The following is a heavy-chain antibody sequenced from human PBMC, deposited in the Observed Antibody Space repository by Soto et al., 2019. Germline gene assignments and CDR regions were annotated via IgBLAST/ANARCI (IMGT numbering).Heavy chain of an antibody. CDR3: ARAVTTPWYFDL. CDR2: IIPIFGTA. CDR1: GGTLSSYA. V-gene: IGHV1-69*12. Sequence: QVQLVQSGAEVKKPGSSVKVSCKASGGTLSSYAISWVRQAPGQGLEWMGGIIPIFGTADYAQKFQGRVTITADESTSTADMELSSLRSEDTAVYYCARAVTTPWYFDLWGRGTLVTVSS. D-gene: IGHD4-17*01. J-gene: IGHJ2*01.